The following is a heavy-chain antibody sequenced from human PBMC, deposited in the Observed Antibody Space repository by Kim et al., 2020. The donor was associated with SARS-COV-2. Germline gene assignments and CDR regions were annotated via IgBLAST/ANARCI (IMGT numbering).Heavy chain of an antibody. Sequence: ASVKVSCKASGYTFTSYAMNWVRQAPGQGLEWMGWINTNTGNPTYAQGFTGRFVFSLDTSVSTAYLQISSLKAEDTAVYYCARDTATFGGVIVYYFDYWGQGTLVTVSS. V-gene: IGHV7-4-1*02. D-gene: IGHD3-16*02. J-gene: IGHJ4*02. CDR2: INTNTGNP. CDR1: GYTFTSYA. CDR3: ARDTATFGGVIVYYFDY.